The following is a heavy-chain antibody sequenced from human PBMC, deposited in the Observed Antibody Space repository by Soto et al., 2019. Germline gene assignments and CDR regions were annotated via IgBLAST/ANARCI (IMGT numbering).Heavy chain of an antibody. V-gene: IGHV4-39*01. D-gene: IGHD3-10*01. CDR2: IYYTGIT. Sequence: QLQLQESGPGLVKPSETLSLTCTVSGGSISSSSYYWGWIRQPPGKGLEWIGSIYYTGITYYNPSLKSRVPISVDTSKNQFSRMLTSVTAADTAVYYGARHQGYYGSGSYCFESWGQGTLVTVSS. CDR3: ARHQGYYGSGSYCFES. CDR1: GGSISSSSYY. J-gene: IGHJ4*02.